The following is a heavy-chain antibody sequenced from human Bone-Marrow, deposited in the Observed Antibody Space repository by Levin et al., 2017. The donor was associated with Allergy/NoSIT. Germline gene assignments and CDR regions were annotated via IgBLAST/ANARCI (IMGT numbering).Heavy chain of an antibody. CDR1: SSSISTAYY. D-gene: IGHD2-21*01. CDR3: AGRSTDSHPFDF. J-gene: IGHJ4*02. CDR2: IYREGNT. Sequence: SETLSLTCAVSSSSISTAYYWGWIRQPPGKGLEWIGSIYREGNTYYSPSLKSRVTISKDTSKNQLSLKVNSVTAADTAVYYCAGRSTDSHPFDFWGQGILVTVSS. V-gene: IGHV4-38-2*01.